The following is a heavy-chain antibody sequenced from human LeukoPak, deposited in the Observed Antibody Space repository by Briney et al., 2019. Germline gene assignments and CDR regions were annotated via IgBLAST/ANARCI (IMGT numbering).Heavy chain of an antibody. CDR3: ARDLRSYGFDY. D-gene: IGHD5-18*01. J-gene: IGHJ4*02. CDR2: IYYSGST. V-gene: IGHV4-59*01. CDR1: GGSISSYY. Sequence: SETLSLTCTVSGGSISSYYWSWIRQPPGKGLEWIGYIYYSGSTNYNPSLKSRVSISVDTSKNQFSLKLSSVSAADTAVYYCARDLRSYGFDYWGQGTLVTVSS.